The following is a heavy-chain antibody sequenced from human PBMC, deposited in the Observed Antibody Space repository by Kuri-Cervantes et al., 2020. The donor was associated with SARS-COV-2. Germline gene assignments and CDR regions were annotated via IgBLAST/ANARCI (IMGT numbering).Heavy chain of an antibody. J-gene: IGHJ6*03. V-gene: IGHV4-39*01. CDR2: IYYSGST. CDR3: ARHPSELNQLLYWVYYYYMDV. D-gene: IGHD2-2*02. Sequence: SETLSLTCIVSGVAIDSNSYYWVWIRQAPGKGLEWIGGIYYSGSTYHNPSLKSRVTISVDTSKNQFSLKLTSVTAADTALYYCARHPSELNQLLYWVYYYYMDVWGKGTTVTVSS. CDR1: GVAIDSNSYY.